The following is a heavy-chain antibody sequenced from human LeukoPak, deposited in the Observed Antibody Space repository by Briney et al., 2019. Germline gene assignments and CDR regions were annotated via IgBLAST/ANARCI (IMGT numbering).Heavy chain of an antibody. J-gene: IGHJ5*02. D-gene: IGHD6-13*01. CDR1: GFTFSSYC. Sequence: GRSLRLSCAASGFTFSSYCMHWVRQAPGNGLEGVAVIWYDVSNKYYADSVKGRFTISRDNSKNTLYLQMNSLRAEDTAVYYCAREVIAAAGPGWFDTWGQGTLVTVSS. CDR3: AREVIAAAGPGWFDT. V-gene: IGHV3-33*01. CDR2: IWYDVSNK.